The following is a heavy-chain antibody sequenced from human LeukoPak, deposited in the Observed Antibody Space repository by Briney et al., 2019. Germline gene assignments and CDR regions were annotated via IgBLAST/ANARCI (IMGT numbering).Heavy chain of an antibody. D-gene: IGHD1-26*01. J-gene: IGHJ4*02. Sequence: SETLSLTCTVSGGSISSGDYYWSWIRQPPGKGLEWIGEIKHSGSTNYNPSLKSRVTISVDTSKNQFSLKLSSVTAADTAVYYCARESGSYYYLRLDYWGQGTLVTVSS. CDR1: GGSISSGDYY. CDR3: ARESGSYYYLRLDY. CDR2: IKHSGST. V-gene: IGHV4-39*07.